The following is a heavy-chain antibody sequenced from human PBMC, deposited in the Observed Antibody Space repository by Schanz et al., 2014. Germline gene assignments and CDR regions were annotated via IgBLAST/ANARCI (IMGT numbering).Heavy chain of an antibody. CDR2: IKQYGSEK. V-gene: IGHV3-7*04. CDR1: GFTFSKYW. J-gene: IGHJ4*02. Sequence: VQLVESGGGLVQPGGSLRLSCGGSGFTFSKYWMSWVRQAPGKGLEWVANIKQYGSEKYYVDAVKGRFTISRDNAKNSMYLHMKSLRGEDTAVYYCARDNCYGSGSCAYWGQGTLVTVSS. D-gene: IGHD3-10*01. CDR3: ARDNCYGSGSCAY.